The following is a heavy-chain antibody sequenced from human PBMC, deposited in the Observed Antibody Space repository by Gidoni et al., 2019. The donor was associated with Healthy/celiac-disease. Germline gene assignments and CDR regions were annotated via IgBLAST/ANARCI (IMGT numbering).Heavy chain of an antibody. Sequence: EVQLVESGGGVVRPGGSLRLSCAASGFTFDDYGMGWVRQAPGKGLGWVFGINWNGGSTGYADSVKGRFTISRDNAKNSLYLQMNSLRAEDTALYYCASFYYDSSGYTGYFDYWGQGTLVTVSS. CDR3: ASFYYDSSGYTGYFDY. CDR2: INWNGGST. J-gene: IGHJ4*02. D-gene: IGHD3-22*01. V-gene: IGHV3-20*04. CDR1: GFTFDDYG.